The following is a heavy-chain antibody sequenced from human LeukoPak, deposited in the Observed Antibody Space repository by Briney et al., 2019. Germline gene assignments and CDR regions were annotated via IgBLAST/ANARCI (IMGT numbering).Heavy chain of an antibody. J-gene: IGHJ4*02. CDR1: GGSIRSAGYS. D-gene: IGHD7-27*01. CDR3: ARDGATGVLDH. V-gene: IGHV4-31*03. CDR2: IYYSGST. Sequence: SETLSLTCTVSGGSIRSAGYSWHWIRQFPGKGLEWIGYIYYSGSTAYNPSLKSRITISLDTSENQFSLNLTSVTAADTAVYFCARDGATGVLDHWGQGTLVTVSS.